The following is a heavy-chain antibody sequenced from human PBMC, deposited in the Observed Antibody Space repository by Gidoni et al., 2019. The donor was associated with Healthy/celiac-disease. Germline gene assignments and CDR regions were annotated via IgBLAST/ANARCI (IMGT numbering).Heavy chain of an antibody. J-gene: IGHJ6*03. D-gene: IGHD3-16*01. V-gene: IGHV5-51*01. Sequence: EVQLVQSGAEVKKPGESLKISCKSSGYRFASYWIGWVRQMPGKGLEWMGIIYPGDSDTRYSPSFQGQVSISADKSISTAYLQWSSLKASDTAIYYCARHSAYGQEKYYYYMDVWGKGTTVTVSS. CDR2: IYPGDSDT. CDR3: ARHSAYGQEKYYYYMDV. CDR1: GYRFASYW.